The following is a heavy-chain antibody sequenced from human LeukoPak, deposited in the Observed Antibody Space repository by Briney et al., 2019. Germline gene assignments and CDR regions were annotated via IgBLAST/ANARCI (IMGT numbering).Heavy chain of an antibody. Sequence: PGGSLRLSCAASGFTFSSYDMHWVRQATGKGLEWVSAIGTAGDTYHPGSVKGRFTISRENAKNSLYLQMNSLRAEDTAVYYCARRSPRTYYYDSSGYYKHYYYYGMDVWGQGTTVTVSS. CDR2: IGTAGDT. D-gene: IGHD3-22*01. CDR3: ARRSPRTYYYDSSGYYKHYYYYGMDV. J-gene: IGHJ6*02. CDR1: GFTFSSYD. V-gene: IGHV3-13*01.